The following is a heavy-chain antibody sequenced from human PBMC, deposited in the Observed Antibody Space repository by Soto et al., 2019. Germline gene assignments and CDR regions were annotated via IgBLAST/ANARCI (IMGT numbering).Heavy chain of an antibody. V-gene: IGHV3-74*03. Sequence: EVQLVESGGGLVQPGGSLRLSCAASGITISSYWMSWVRQAPGKGVVWVSRINSDGGDTKYADSVKGRFTISRDNAKNTLYLQMNSLRVEDTAVYYCTRDGRGLNAFDIWGQGTMVTVSS. CDR3: TRDGRGLNAFDI. CDR1: GITISSYW. D-gene: IGHD3-10*01. CDR2: INSDGGDT. J-gene: IGHJ3*02.